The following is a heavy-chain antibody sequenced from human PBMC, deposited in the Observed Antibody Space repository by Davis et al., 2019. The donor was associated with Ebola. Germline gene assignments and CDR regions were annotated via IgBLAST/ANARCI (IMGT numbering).Heavy chain of an antibody. Sequence: PSETLSLTCTVSGGSISSSSYYWSWIRQPPGKGLEWIGYIYYSGSTNYNPSLKSRVTISVDTSKNQFSLKLSSVTAADTAVYYCASTYDSSGYYPSFDYWGQGTLVTVSS. CDR1: GGSISSSSYY. D-gene: IGHD3-22*01. CDR3: ASTYDSSGYYPSFDY. J-gene: IGHJ4*02. CDR2: IYYSGST. V-gene: IGHV4-61*01.